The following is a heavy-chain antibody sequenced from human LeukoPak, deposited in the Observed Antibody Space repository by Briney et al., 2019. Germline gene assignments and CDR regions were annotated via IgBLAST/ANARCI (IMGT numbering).Heavy chain of an antibody. Sequence: ASVTVSCKAFRYTFSSYDINWVREAAGQGLEWMGWMNPNTGRTGFAQKFQGRLTMTRDTSISTAYMELSSLRSEDTAVYYCARLSQTPDYYSSGGYYYLGYWGQGTPVTVSS. V-gene: IGHV1-8*01. CDR1: RYTFSSYD. J-gene: IGHJ4*02. CDR2: MNPNTGRT. CDR3: ARLSQTPDYYSSGGYYYLGY. D-gene: IGHD3-22*01.